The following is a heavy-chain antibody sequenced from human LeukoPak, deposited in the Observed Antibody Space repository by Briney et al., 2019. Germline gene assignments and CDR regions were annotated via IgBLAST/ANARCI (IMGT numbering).Heavy chain of an antibody. CDR1: GFTFSSYS. D-gene: IGHD2-15*01. J-gene: IGHJ6*03. Sequence: GGSLRLSCAASGFTFSSYSMNWVRQAPGKGLEWVSYISSSSSTIYYADSVKGRFTISRDNAKNSLYLQMNSLRAEDTAIYYCAKNGDRGAYCSGGSCYPYYYYYMDVWGKGTTVTVPS. V-gene: IGHV3-48*01. CDR2: ISSSSSTI. CDR3: AKNGDRGAYCSGGSCYPYYYYYMDV.